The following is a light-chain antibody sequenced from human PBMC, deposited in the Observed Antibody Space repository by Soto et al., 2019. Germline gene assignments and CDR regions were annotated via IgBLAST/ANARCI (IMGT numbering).Light chain of an antibody. CDR3: LQDYNYPRA. CDR1: QTISSW. Sequence: DIQMTQSPSTLSGSVGDRCTITCRASQTISSWLAWYQQKPGKAPKLLIYKASTLKSGVPSRFSGSASGTDFTLTISSLQPEDFATYYCLQDYNYPRAFGQGTKVDIK. V-gene: IGKV1-5*03. J-gene: IGKJ1*01. CDR2: KAS.